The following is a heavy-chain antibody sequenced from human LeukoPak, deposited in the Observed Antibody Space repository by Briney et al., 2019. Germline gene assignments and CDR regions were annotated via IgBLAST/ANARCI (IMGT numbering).Heavy chain of an antibody. CDR1: GYTFTGYY. D-gene: IGHD2-2*01. CDR3: ARDLIPYHEGGAWFDP. Sequence: ASVKVSCKASGYTFTGYYMHWVRQAPGQGLEWMGWINPNSGGTKYAQKFQGRVTMTRDPSISTAYMELSSLRTDDTAVYYCARDLIPYHEGGAWFDPWGQGTLVTVSS. V-gene: IGHV1-2*02. CDR2: INPNSGGT. J-gene: IGHJ5*02.